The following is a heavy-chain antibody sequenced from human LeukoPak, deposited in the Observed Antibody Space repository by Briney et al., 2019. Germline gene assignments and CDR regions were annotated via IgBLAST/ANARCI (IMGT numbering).Heavy chain of an antibody. V-gene: IGHV3-20*04. CDR3: ASGSYYYYYMDV. J-gene: IGHJ6*03. D-gene: IGHD2-15*01. CDR2: INWNGGST. CDR1: GFTYDDYG. Sequence: LPGGSLRLSCAASGFTYDDYGMSWARQAPGKGLEWVSGINWNGGSTGYADSVKGRFTISRDNAKNSLYLQMNSLRAEDTALYYCASGSYYYYYMDVWGKGTTVTVSS.